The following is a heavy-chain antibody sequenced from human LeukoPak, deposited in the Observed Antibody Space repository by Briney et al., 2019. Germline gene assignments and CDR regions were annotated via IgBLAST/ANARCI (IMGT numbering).Heavy chain of an antibody. CDR3: ARDFPRDYDILTGYYMAGWFDP. D-gene: IGHD3-9*01. Sequence: ASVKVSCKASGYTFTSYGISWVRQAPGQGLEWMGWISAYNGNTNYAQKLQGRVTMTTDTSTSTAYMELRSLRSDDTAVYYSARDFPRDYDILTGYYMAGWFDPWGQGTLVTVSS. V-gene: IGHV1-18*01. CDR2: ISAYNGNT. CDR1: GYTFTSYG. J-gene: IGHJ5*02.